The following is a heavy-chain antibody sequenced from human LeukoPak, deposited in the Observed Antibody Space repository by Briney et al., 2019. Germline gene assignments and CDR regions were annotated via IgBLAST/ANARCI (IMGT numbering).Heavy chain of an antibody. J-gene: IGHJ6*02. CDR1: GYTFTDYY. V-gene: IGHV1-2*02. D-gene: IGHD3-10*01. CDR3: ARDCCFGFGELRGMDV. Sequence: EASVKVSCKASGYTFTDYYMHWVRQAPGQGLEWMGWIKPNSGGTNYAQKFQGRVTMTRDMSISTAYMELSRLTSDDTAVYYCARDCCFGFGELRGMDVWGQGTTVTVSS. CDR2: IKPNSGGT.